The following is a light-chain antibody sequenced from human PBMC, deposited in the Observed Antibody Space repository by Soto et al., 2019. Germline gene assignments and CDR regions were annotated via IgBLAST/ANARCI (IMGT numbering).Light chain of an antibody. Sequence: ETVMTQFPATLSVSPGESATLSCRASQTISNNLAWYQQKPGQAPRLIIFRVSTRAAGVPARFSGSGSGTEFNMSISSLQSEDFAVYYCQQYNNWPRATFGGGTKVDI. J-gene: IGKJ4*01. CDR3: QQYNNWPRAT. V-gene: IGKV3-15*01. CDR1: QTISNN. CDR2: RVS.